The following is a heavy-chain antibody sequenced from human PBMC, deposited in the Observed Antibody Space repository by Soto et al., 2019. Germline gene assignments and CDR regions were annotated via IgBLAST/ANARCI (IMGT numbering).Heavy chain of an antibody. CDR3: ARDPSSGTSIAALDGFDY. Sequence: ASVKVSCKASGGTFSSYAISWVRQAPGQGLEWMGWINPNSGGTNYAQKFQGRVTMTRDTSISTAYMELSRLRSDDTAVYYCARDPSSGTSIAALDGFDYWGQGTLVTVSS. D-gene: IGHD6-6*01. V-gene: IGHV1-2*02. CDR1: GGTFSSYA. J-gene: IGHJ4*02. CDR2: INPNSGGT.